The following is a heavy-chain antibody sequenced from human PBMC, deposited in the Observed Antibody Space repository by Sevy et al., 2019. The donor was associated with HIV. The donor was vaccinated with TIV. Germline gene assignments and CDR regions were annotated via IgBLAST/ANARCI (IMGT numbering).Heavy chain of an antibody. Sequence: GESLKISCKGSGYSFTSYWIGWVRQMPGKGLEWMGIIYPGDSDTGYSPSFQGQVTISADKSISTAYLQWSSLKASDTAMYYCARQVLSGGLHLGELSPRLQVYMDVWGQGTTVTVSS. CDR3: ARQVLSGGLHLGELSPRLQVYMDV. V-gene: IGHV5-51*01. CDR2: IYPGDSDT. CDR1: GYSFTSYW. J-gene: IGHJ6*02. D-gene: IGHD3-16*02.